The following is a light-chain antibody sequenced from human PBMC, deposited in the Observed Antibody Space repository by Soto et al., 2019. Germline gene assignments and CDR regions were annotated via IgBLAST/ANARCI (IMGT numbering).Light chain of an antibody. V-gene: IGKV3-15*01. CDR3: QQYHSWSLT. Sequence: PCTLSLPAGARAPLSCRASQFVSSTYLAWYQQRPGQAPRLLIYGASTRAAGVPARFSGSGSGTDFTLTISSLQSEDSAIYYCQQYHSWSLTFGQGTEVDI. J-gene: IGKJ1*01. CDR2: GAS. CDR1: QFVSSTY.